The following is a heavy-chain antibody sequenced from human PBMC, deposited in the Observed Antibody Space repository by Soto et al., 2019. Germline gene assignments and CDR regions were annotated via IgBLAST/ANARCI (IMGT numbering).Heavy chain of an antibody. J-gene: IGHJ5*02. Sequence: ASVKVSCKASGYTFTNNDVSWVRQATGQGLEWMGWMNPGSGDTGYAKKFQGRVTMTRDISIATAYMELNRLTSEDTAIYYCARMESFGSLNWFDPWGQGTLVTVSS. V-gene: IGHV1-8*01. CDR1: GYTFTNND. D-gene: IGHD5-18*01. CDR2: MNPGSGDT. CDR3: ARMESFGSLNWFDP.